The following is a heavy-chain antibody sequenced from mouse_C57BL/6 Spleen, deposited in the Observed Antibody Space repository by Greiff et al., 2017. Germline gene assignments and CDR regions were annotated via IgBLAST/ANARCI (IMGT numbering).Heavy chain of an antibody. CDR2: IDPETGGT. Sequence: VQLQQSGAELVMPGASVTLSCKASGYTFTDYEMHWVKQTPVHGLEWIGAIDPETGGTAYNQKFKGKAILTADKSSSTAYMELRSLTSEDSAVYYCTRRNYYGSSYFDYWGQGTTLTVSS. J-gene: IGHJ2*01. CDR1: GYTFTDYE. CDR3: TRRNYYGSSYFDY. D-gene: IGHD1-1*01. V-gene: IGHV1-15*01.